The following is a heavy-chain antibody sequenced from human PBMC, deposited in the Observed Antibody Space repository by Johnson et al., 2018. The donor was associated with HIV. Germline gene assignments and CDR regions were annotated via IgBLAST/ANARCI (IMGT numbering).Heavy chain of an antibody. Sequence: QMQLVESGGHVVQPGRSLRLSCVASGFTFSHYSMHWVRQAPGKGLELVAVTSNDGSNKYYADSVKGRFTVSRDNSQNTLFLQMDSLRSEDTAVYFCARDWYCSSTFCSERVLKDALDGWGHGTLVTVSS. V-gene: IGHV3-30-3*01. CDR1: GFTFSHYS. CDR3: ARDWYCSSTFCSERVLKDALDG. D-gene: IGHD2-2*01. J-gene: IGHJ3*01. CDR2: TSNDGSNK.